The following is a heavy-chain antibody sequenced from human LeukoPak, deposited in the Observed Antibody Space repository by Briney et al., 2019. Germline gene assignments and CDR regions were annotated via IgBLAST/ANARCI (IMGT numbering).Heavy chain of an antibody. CDR2: ITWNSGRI. CDR3: AKMSGYTSGWIDY. Sequence: PGXXXXLSCAASGFTFNDFAMHWVRQAPGKGLEWVSCITWNSGRIAYAHSVQGRFTISRGNAKNSLYLQMNSLRAEDMALYYCAKMSGYTSGWIDYWGQGALVSVSS. CDR1: GFTFNDFA. J-gene: IGHJ4*02. V-gene: IGHV3-9*03. D-gene: IGHD6-19*01.